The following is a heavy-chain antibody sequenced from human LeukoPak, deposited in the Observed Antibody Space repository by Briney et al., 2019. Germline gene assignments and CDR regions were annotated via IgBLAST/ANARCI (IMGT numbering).Heavy chain of an antibody. J-gene: IGHJ4*02. Sequence: GGSLRLSCVGSGFSFSSYAMSWVRQAPGKGLEWVAGISYDGIRYHAESVKGRFTISRDNSKNTLYLQMNSLRAEDTAVYYCANGLAQGMAAQGMAVANRLFEYWGQGTLVTVSS. D-gene: IGHD6-19*01. CDR3: ANGLAQGMAAQGMAVANRLFEY. V-gene: IGHV3-30*04. CDR2: ISYDGIR. CDR1: GFSFSSYA.